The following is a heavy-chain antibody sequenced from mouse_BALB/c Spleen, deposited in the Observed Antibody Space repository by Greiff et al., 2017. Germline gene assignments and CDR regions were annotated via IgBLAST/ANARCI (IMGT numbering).Heavy chain of an antibody. J-gene: IGHJ2*01. CDR2: IDPSNSDT. CDR3: ARRIYDYPSDY. D-gene: IGHD2-4*01. V-gene: IGHV1-59*01. Sequence: QVQLQQSGPELVRPGASVKMSCKASGYTFTSYWMHWVKQRPGQGLEWIGLIDPSNSDTRLNQKFKDKATMTVDKSSNTAYMQLSSLTSEDSAVYYCARRIYDYPSDYWGQGTTLTVSS. CDR1: GYTFTSYW.